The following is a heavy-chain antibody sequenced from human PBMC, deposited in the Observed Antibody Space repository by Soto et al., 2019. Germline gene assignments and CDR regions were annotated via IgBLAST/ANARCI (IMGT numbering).Heavy chain of an antibody. Sequence: PGESLKISCKGSGYNFNTYWSAWVRQKTGKGLEWMGIIYPGDSDARYSPSFQGQVTLSPDKSMSSAYLQWSSLKSSDTALYYCARLVAFAAGETYHFGLDVWGQGATVTVSS. J-gene: IGHJ6*02. D-gene: IGHD6-13*01. CDR1: GYNFNTYW. V-gene: IGHV5-51*01. CDR3: ARLVAFAAGETYHFGLDV. CDR2: IYPGDSDA.